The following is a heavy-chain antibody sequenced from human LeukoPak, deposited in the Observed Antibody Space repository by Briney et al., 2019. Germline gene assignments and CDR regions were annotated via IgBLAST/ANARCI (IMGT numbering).Heavy chain of an antibody. J-gene: IGHJ4*02. V-gene: IGHV1-69*01. CDR3: ARDPRTSGYSYGLGY. CDR1: GGTFSNYA. Sequence: SVKVSCKASGGTFSNYAISWVRQAPGQGLDWMGGIISSFGTANYSQKFQGRVTITADESTSTAYMELSSLRSEDTAIYYCARDPRTSGYSYGLGYWGQGTLVTVSS. CDR2: IISSFGTA. D-gene: IGHD5-18*01.